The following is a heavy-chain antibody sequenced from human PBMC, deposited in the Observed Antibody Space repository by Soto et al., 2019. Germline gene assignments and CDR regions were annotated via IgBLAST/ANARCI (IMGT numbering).Heavy chain of an antibody. J-gene: IGHJ4*02. V-gene: IGHV4-59*01. CDR3: ARAPPTRGYYDSSGYPDY. D-gene: IGHD3-22*01. CDR1: GGSISSYY. Sequence: SETLSLTCTVSGGSISSYYWSWIRQPPGKGLEWIGYIYYSGSTNYNPSLKSRVTISVDTSKNQFSLKLSSVTAADTAVYYCARAPPTRGYYDSSGYPDYWGQGTLVTVS. CDR2: IYYSGST.